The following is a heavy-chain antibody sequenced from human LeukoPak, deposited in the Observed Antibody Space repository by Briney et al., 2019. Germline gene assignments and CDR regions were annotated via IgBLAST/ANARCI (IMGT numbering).Heavy chain of an antibody. CDR1: RFTFSNYW. CDR2: IKKDGGET. J-gene: IGHJ4*02. V-gene: IGHV3-7*03. D-gene: IGHD2-21*02. CDR3: AKCIEAGGDCYFYYFDY. Sequence: PGGSLRLSCVASRFTFSNYWMTWARQAPGKGLERVANIKKDGGETYYMESVKGRFTISRDNSKNTLYLQMNSLRAEDTAVYYCAKCIEAGGDCYFYYFDYWGQGTLVTVSS.